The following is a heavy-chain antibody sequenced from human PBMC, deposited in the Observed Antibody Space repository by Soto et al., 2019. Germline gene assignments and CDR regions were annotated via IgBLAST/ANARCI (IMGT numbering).Heavy chain of an antibody. Sequence: SETLSLTCSVSGGSISSYYWSWIRQPPGKGLEWSGYISNCGSTKYNASLKSRATISVVTSKNQFSLKLTSVIAADTAVYYWARREGWPYYFDYCGQGSLVTVSS. CDR2: ISNCGST. V-gene: IGHV4-59*01. CDR3: ARREGWPYYFDY. J-gene: IGHJ4*02. D-gene: IGHD6-19*01. CDR1: GGSISSYY.